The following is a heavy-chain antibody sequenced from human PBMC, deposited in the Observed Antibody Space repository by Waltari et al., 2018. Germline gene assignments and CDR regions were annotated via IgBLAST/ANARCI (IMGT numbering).Heavy chain of an antibody. D-gene: IGHD4-17*01. CDR1: GYGFTSSG. Sequence: EVQLVQSGAEVTKPGETLQISCKGTGYGFTSSGTGWVRQMPGKGLEWLGVSFPVDSYTRYIPAFQGQVTISADKSISTAYLQWSSLKASDTAMYYCSRPNYGDYGGGAFDYWGQGTLVTVSS. J-gene: IGHJ4*02. CDR3: SRPNYGDYGGGAFDY. CDR2: SFPVDSYT. V-gene: IGHV5-51*01.